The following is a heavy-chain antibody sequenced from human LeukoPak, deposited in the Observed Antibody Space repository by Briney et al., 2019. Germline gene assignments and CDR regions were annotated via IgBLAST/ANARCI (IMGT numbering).Heavy chain of an antibody. CDR3: ARGRTGHHSYYFYYMDV. J-gene: IGHJ6*03. Sequence: PGGSLRLSCAASGFTFGDDFMTWIRQAPGKGLEGISLISHSGMTISYADSVRGLFTISRDNAKNSLVLQMNNLRAEDTAVYYCARGRTGHHSYYFYYMDVWGKGTTVIVSS. D-gene: IGHD3/OR15-3a*01. V-gene: IGHV3-11*01. CDR1: GFTFGDDF. CDR2: ISHSGMTI.